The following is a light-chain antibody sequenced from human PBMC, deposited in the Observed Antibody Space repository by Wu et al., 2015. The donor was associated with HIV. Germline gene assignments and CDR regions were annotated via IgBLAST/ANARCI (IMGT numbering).Light chain of an antibody. J-gene: IGKJ4*02. Sequence: EIVLTQSPATLSLSPGERATLSCRASQSVNRNLAWYQQRPGQAPRLLIYSASTRASGVPARFSGSGSGTDFTLTISSLQSEDFAIYYCQQYNDWPLFGGGPRWRS. CDR3: QQYNDWPL. CDR1: QSVNRN. V-gene: IGKV3-15*01. CDR2: SAS.